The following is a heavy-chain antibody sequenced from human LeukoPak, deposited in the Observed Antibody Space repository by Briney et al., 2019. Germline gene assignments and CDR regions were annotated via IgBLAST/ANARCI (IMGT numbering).Heavy chain of an antibody. Sequence: PGGSWNLSWEASESTLRTIAMHGAARPPGKGRGGLQVIWYDGSNKYYADSVKGRFTISRDNSKNTLYLQMNSLRAEDTAVYYCARDFYPGPSKGFDYWGQGTLVTVSS. CDR3: ARDFYPGPSKGFDY. D-gene: IGHD3-16*02. J-gene: IGHJ4*02. V-gene: IGHV3-33*01. CDR2: IWYDGSNK. CDR1: ESTLRTIA.